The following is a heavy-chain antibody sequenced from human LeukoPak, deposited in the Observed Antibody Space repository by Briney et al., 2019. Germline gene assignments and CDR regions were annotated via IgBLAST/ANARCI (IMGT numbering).Heavy chain of an antibody. V-gene: IGHV3-53*01. CDR1: GFTGSSNS. J-gene: IGHJ4*02. Sequence: GGSLRLSCTVSGFTGSSNSMSWVRQAPGKGLEWVSFIYSDNTHYSDSVKGRFTISRDNSKNTLYLQMNSLRAEDTAVYYCARRAGAYSHPYDYWGQGTLVTVSS. D-gene: IGHD4/OR15-4a*01. CDR3: ARRAGAYSHPYDY. CDR2: IYSDNT.